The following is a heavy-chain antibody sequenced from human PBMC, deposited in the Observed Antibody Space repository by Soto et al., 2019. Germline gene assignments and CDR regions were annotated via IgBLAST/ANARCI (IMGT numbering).Heavy chain of an antibody. Sequence: EVQLVESGGGLVQPGGSLRLSCAASGFTVSSNYMSWVRQAPGKGLEWVSVIYSGGSTYYADSVKGRFTISRHNSKNTLSLQMNSLRAEDTAVYYCAREINVPSNYYYYMDVWGKGTTVTVSS. CDR1: GFTVSSNY. J-gene: IGHJ6*03. V-gene: IGHV3-53*04. CDR2: IYSGGST. CDR3: AREINVPSNYYYYMDV.